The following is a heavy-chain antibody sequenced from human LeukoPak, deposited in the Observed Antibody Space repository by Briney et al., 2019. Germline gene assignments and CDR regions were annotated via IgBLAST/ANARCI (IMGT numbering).Heavy chain of an antibody. D-gene: IGHD6-19*01. V-gene: IGHV3-23*01. CDR3: AKDPKYSSGWYGGDY. CDR1: GFTFSSYA. J-gene: IGHJ4*02. CDR2: ISGSGGST. Sequence: LRLSCAASGFTFSSYAMSWVRQAPGKGLEWVSAISGSGGSTYYADSVKGRFTISRDNSKNTLYLQMNSLRAEDTAVYYCAKDPKYSSGWYGGDYWGQGTLVTVSS.